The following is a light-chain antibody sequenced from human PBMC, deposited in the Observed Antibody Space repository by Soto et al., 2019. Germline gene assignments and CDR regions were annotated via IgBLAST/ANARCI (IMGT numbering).Light chain of an antibody. V-gene: IGKV3-15*01. J-gene: IGKJ4*01. CDR2: SAS. CDR3: QQYDNWPLT. Sequence: EMVMTQSPATLSVSPGERATLSCRASQSVSTNLAWYQQKPGQAPRLLIYSASTRATGIPARFSGSGSGTKFTLTISSLQSEDLAVYHCQQYDNWPLTFGRGTKVEI. CDR1: QSVSTN.